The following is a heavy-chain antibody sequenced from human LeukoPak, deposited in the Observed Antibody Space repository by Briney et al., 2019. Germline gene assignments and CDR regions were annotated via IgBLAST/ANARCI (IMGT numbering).Heavy chain of an antibody. J-gene: IGHJ4*02. Sequence: PSETLSLTCAVYGGSFSGYYWSWIRQPPGKGLEGIGEINHSGSTNYNPSLKSRVTISVDTSKNQFSLKLSSVTAADTAVYYRARGSSWYRPLDYWGQGTLVTVSS. CDR1: GGSFSGYY. CDR2: INHSGST. CDR3: ARGSSWYRPLDY. D-gene: IGHD6-13*01. V-gene: IGHV4-34*01.